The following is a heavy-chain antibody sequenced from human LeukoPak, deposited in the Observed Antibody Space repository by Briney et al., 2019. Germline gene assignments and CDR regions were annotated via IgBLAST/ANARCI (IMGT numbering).Heavy chain of an antibody. CDR1: GITLSNYG. CDR2: ISDSGGRT. CDR3: AKRGVVIRVILVGFHKEAQYFDS. D-gene: IGHD3-22*01. V-gene: IGHV3-23*01. Sequence: PGGSLRLSCAVSGITLSNYGMSWVRQTPGKGLEWVAGISDSGGRTNYADSVKGRFTISRDNPKNTLYLKMNSLRAEDTAVYFCAKRGVVIRVILVGFHKEAQYFDSWGQGALVTVSS. J-gene: IGHJ4*02.